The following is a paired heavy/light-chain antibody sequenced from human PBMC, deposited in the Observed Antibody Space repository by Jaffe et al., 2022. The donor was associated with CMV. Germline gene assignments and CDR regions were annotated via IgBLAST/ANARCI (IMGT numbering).Heavy chain of an antibody. CDR3: ARPRSRYSWNYFDY. CDR2: IIPIFGTA. D-gene: IGHD1-20*01. Sequence: QVQLVQSGAEVKKPGSSVKVSCKASGDTFSNYGITWVRQAPGQGLEWMGGIIPIFGTANYAQRLQGRVTITADESTSTGYMELSSLRSEDTAVYYCARPRSRYSWNYFDYWGQGTLVTVSS. V-gene: IGHV1-69*01. CDR1: GDTFSNYG. J-gene: IGHJ4*02.
Light chain of an antibody. V-gene: IGKV3-11*01. CDR2: DAS. CDR1: QSVSSY. J-gene: IGKJ1*01. CDR3: QQRSNWQKT. Sequence: EIVLTQSPATLSLSPGERATLSCRASQSVSSYLAWYQQKPGQAPRLLIYDASNRATGVPARFSGSGSGTDFTLTISSLEPEDFAVYYCQQRSNWQKTFGQGTKVEIK.